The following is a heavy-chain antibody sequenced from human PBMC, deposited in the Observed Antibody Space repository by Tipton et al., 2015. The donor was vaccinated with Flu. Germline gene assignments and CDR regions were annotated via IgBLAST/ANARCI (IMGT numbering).Heavy chain of an antibody. D-gene: IGHD3-16*01. CDR3: ARGPRLAEGYYDY. CDR2: IYTTGNT. CDR1: GGSISSDGYY. V-gene: IGHV4-61*02. Sequence: TLSLTCTVSGGSISSDGYYWSWIRQPAGKALEWIGRIYTTGNTNYSPSLRSRVTISLDTSKNQFSLKLSSVTAADTAVYYCARGPRLAEGYYDYWGQGTLVTVSS. J-gene: IGHJ4*02.